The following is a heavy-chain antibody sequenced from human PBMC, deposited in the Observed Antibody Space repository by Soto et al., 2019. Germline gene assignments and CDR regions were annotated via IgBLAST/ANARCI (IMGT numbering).Heavy chain of an antibody. CDR1: GGSISSGGYY. Sequence: LSLTCTVSGGSISSGGYYWSWIRQHPGKGLEWIGYIYYSGSTYYNPSLKSRVTISVDTSKNQFSLKLSSVTAADTAVYYCARGVLDPEYGDYDSDAFDIWGQGTMVTVSS. V-gene: IGHV4-31*03. D-gene: IGHD4-17*01. CDR2: IYYSGST. J-gene: IGHJ3*02. CDR3: ARGVLDPEYGDYDSDAFDI.